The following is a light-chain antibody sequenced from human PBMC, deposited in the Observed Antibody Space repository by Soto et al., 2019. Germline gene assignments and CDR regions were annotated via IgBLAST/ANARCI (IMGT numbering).Light chain of an antibody. CDR3: QQYGSSPLLT. CDR1: QSVSSSY. Sequence: EIVLTQSPGTLSLSPGERATLSCRASQSVSSSYLAWYQQKLGQAPRLLIYGASSRATGIPDRFSGSGSGTDFTLTIIRLEPDDFAVYYCQQYGSSPLLTFGGGTKVEIK. J-gene: IGKJ4*01. CDR2: GAS. V-gene: IGKV3-20*01.